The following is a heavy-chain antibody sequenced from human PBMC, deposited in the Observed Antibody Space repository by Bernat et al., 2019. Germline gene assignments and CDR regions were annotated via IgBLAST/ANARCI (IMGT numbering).Heavy chain of an antibody. D-gene: IGHD4-17*01. CDR2: ISYDGSNK. CDR1: GFTFSSYG. J-gene: IGHJ4*02. V-gene: IGHV3-30*18. CDR3: AKDHGDYGTELDY. Sequence: QVQLVESGGGVVQPGRSLRLSCAASGFTFSSYGMHWVRQAPGKGLEWVAVISYDGSNKYYADSVKGRFTISRDNSKNTLYLQMNSLRAEDTAVYYCAKDHGDYGTELDYWGQGTLVTVSS.